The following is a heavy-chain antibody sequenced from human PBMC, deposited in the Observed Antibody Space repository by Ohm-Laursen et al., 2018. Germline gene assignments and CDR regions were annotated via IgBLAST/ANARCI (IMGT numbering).Heavy chain of an antibody. CDR1: GDSLSSYY. CDR3: ARETIFGPSGGMDV. V-gene: IGHV4-59*01. J-gene: IGHJ6*02. CDR2: IYYSGST. Sequence: SDTLSLTWTVSGDSLSSYYWSWIRQPPGKGLEWIGYIYYSGSTNYNPSLKSRLTISVDTSKNQFSLKLSSVTAADTAVYYCARETIFGPSGGMDVWGQGTTVTVSS. D-gene: IGHD3-3*01.